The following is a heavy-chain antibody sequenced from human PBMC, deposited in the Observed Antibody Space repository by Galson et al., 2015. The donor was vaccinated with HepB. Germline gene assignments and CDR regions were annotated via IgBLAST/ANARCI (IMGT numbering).Heavy chain of an antibody. D-gene: IGHD3-10*01. Sequence: SLRLSCAASGFTFSSYSMNWVRQAPGKGLEWVSSISSSSSYIYYADSVKGRFTISRDNAKNSLYLQMNSLRAEDTAVYYCARDGYGSGSYYYGMDVWGQGTTVTVSS. CDR1: GFTFSSYS. CDR2: ISSSSSYI. J-gene: IGHJ6*02. V-gene: IGHV3-21*01. CDR3: ARDGYGSGSYYYGMDV.